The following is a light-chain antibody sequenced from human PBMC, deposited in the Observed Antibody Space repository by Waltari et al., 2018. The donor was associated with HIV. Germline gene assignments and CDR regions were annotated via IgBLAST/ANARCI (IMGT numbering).Light chain of an antibody. CDR2: SNN. CDR3: AAWDDSLNDSYV. J-gene: IGLJ1*01. V-gene: IGLV1-44*01. Sequence: QSVLTQPPSASGTPGQRVTISCSGSSSNIGSNAVNWYQQLPGTAPKLLIYSNNQRPSGVPDRFSCSKSGTSASLAISGLQSDDEADYYCAAWDDSLNDSYVFGPGTKVTVL. CDR1: SSNIGSNA.